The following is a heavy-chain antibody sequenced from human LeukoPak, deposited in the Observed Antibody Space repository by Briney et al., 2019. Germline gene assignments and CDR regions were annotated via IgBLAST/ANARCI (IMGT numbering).Heavy chain of an antibody. D-gene: IGHD3-22*01. CDR3: ARDGGPIEYYYDSSGCFDY. V-gene: IGHV3-21*01. J-gene: IGHJ4*02. CDR2: NSSSSSYI. CDR1: GFTFSSYS. Sequence: PGGSLRLSCAASGFTFSSYSMNWVRQAPGKGLEWISSNSSSSSYIYYADSVKGRFTISRDNAENSLYLQMNSLRAEDTAVYYCARDGGPIEYYYDSSGCFDYWGQGTLVTVSS.